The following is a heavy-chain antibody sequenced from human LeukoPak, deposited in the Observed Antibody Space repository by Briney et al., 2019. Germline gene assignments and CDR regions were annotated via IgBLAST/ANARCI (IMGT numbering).Heavy chain of an antibody. CDR1: GFTFSSCA. D-gene: IGHD1-1*01. J-gene: IGHJ4*02. Sequence: PGGSLRLSCATSGFTFSSCAMSWVRQAPGNGLEWVSAISATGYTTHYADSVKGRFTISRDNSKNTLFLQMNRLRADDTAVYYCARDYKADYWGQGTLVTVSS. V-gene: IGHV3-23*01. CDR2: ISATGYTT. CDR3: ARDYKADY.